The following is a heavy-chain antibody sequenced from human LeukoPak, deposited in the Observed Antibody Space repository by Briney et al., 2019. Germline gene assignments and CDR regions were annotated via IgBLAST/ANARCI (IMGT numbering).Heavy chain of an antibody. J-gene: IGHJ4*02. D-gene: IGHD2-2*01. V-gene: IGHV4-39*07. CDR3: ASESSTSCYAFDY. CDR1: GGSISSSSYY. Sequence: SETLSLTCTVSGGSISSSSYYWGWIRQPPGKGLEWIGSIYYSGSTYYNPSLKSRVTISVDTSKNQFSLKLSSVTAADTAVYYCASESSTSCYAFDYWGQGTLVTVSS. CDR2: IYYSGST.